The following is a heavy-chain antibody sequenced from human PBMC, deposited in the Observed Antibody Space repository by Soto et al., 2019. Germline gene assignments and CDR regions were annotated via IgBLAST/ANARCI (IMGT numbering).Heavy chain of an antibody. CDR3: AGNTALRFDDFDI. V-gene: IGHV4-39*02. J-gene: IGHJ3*02. CDR1: DGSISSSSYY. D-gene: IGHD3-3*01. CDR2: IYYSGST. Sequence: QLQLQESGPGLVKPSETLSLTCTVSDGSISSSSYYWGWIRQPPGKGLEWIGSIYYSGSTYYNPALKSRVTISVDTSKNHYSLKLSSVTAADTPVYYCAGNTALRFDDFDIWGQETMVTVSS.